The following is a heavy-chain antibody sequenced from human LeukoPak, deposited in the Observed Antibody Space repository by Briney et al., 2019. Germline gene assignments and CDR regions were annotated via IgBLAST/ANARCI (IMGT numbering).Heavy chain of an antibody. CDR3: ARGGNGGNNYYYYYGMDV. CDR1: GFTFSSYW. V-gene: IGHV3-7*01. J-gene: IGHJ6*02. D-gene: IGHD4-23*01. CDR2: IKQDGSEK. Sequence: GGSLRLSCAASGFTFSSYWMSWVRQAPGKGLEWVANIKQDGSEKYYVDSVKGRFTISRDNAKNSLYLQMNSLRAEDTAVYYCARGGNGGNNYYYYYGMDVWGQGTTVTVSS.